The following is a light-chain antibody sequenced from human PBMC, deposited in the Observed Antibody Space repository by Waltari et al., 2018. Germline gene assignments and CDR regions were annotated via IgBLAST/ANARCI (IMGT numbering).Light chain of an antibody. V-gene: IGLV4-69*01. CDR2: VNSDGSH. CDR1: SGHSNTT. Sequence: QLVLTQSPSASASLGASIKLTCTLSSGHSNTTIARLQQQQPENGPRYLMKVNSDGSHSRGDGIPDRFSGSSSGAERYLTISSLQSEDEADYYCQTGGHGTWVFGGGTKLTVL. J-gene: IGLJ3*02. CDR3: QTGGHGTWV.